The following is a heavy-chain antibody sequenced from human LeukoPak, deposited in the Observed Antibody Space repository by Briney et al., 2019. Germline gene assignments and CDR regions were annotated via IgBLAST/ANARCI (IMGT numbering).Heavy chain of an antibody. Sequence: PSETLSLTCTVSGGSISSYYWSWIRQPPGKGLEWIGYIYYSGSTNYSPSLKSRVTISVDTSKNQFSLKLNSVTAADTAVYYCARAPSVSSGYYPAYFDYWGQGTLVTVSS. CDR3: ARAPSVSSGYYPAYFDY. V-gene: IGHV4-59*01. CDR2: IYYSGST. D-gene: IGHD3-22*01. J-gene: IGHJ4*02. CDR1: GGSISSYY.